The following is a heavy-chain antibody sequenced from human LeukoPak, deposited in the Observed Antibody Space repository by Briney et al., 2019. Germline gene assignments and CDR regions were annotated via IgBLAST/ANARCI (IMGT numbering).Heavy chain of an antibody. CDR1: GYTFTSYA. CDR2: INAGNGNT. V-gene: IGHV1-3*03. Sequence: ASVKVSCKASGYTFTSYAMHWVRQAPGQRLEWMGWINAGNGNTKYSQEFQGRVTITRDTSASTAYMELSSLRSEDTAVYYCARGRDSGSWYRFVWFDPWGQGTLVTVSS. CDR3: ARGRDSGSWYRFVWFDP. J-gene: IGHJ5*02. D-gene: IGHD6-13*01.